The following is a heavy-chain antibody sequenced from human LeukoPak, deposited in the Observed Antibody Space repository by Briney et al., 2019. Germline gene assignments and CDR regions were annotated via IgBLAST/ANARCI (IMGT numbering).Heavy chain of an antibody. CDR3: ASSGSYYYYYYMDV. CDR2: IKQDGSEK. Sequence: PGGSLRLSCAASGFTFSSYSMNWVRQAPGKGLEWVANIKQDGSEKYYVDSVKGRFTISRGNAKNSLYLQMNSLRAEDTAVYYCASSGSYYYYYYMDVWGKGTTVTVSS. V-gene: IGHV3-7*01. D-gene: IGHD3-10*01. CDR1: GFTFSSYS. J-gene: IGHJ6*03.